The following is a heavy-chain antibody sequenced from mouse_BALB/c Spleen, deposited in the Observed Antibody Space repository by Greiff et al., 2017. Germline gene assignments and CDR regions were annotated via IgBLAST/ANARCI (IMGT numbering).Heavy chain of an antibody. CDR1: GYSITSDYA. D-gene: IGHD2-4*01. CDR3: AREGYDYWFAY. V-gene: IGHV3-2*02. CDR2: ISYSGST. Sequence: EVQRVESGPGLVKPSQSLSLTCTVTGYSITSDYAWNWIRQFPGNKLEWMGYISYSGSTSYNPSLKSRISITRDTSKNQFFLQLNSVTTEDTATYDCAREGYDYWFAYWGQGTLVTVSA. J-gene: IGHJ3*01.